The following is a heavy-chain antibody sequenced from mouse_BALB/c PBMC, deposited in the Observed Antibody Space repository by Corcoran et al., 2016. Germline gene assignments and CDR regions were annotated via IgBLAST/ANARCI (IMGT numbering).Heavy chain of an antibody. CDR2: INTYTGEP. V-gene: IGHV9-1*02. Sequence: QIQLVQSGPELKKPGETVKISCKASGYTFTNYGMNWVKQAPGKGLKWMGWINTYTGEPTYADDFKGRFAFSLETSASTAYLQINNLKNEDMATYFCARDYCSSYPLDYWGQGTTLTVSS. CDR1: GYTFTNYG. CDR3: ARDYCSSYPLDY. J-gene: IGHJ2*01. D-gene: IGHD1-1*01.